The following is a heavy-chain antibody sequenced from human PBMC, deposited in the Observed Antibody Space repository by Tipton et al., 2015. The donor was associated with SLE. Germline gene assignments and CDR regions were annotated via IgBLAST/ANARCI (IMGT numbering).Heavy chain of an antibody. D-gene: IGHD1-26*01. V-gene: IGHV1-18*01. Sequence: QVQLVQSGAEVKKPGASVKVSCKASGYTFTSYDINWVRQATGQGLEWMGWISAYNGNTNYAQKLQGRVTMTTDTSTSTAYMELRSLRSDDTAVYYCGKTVGATTAFDIWGQGTMVTVSS. J-gene: IGHJ3*02. CDR1: GYTFTSYD. CDR3: GKTVGATTAFDI. CDR2: ISAYNGNT.